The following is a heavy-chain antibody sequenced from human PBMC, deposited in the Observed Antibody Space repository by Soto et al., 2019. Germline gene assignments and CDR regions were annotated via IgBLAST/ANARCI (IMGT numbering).Heavy chain of an antibody. V-gene: IGHV5-51*01. Sequence: GSLKISCKGSGYSFTSYWIAWVRQMPGKGLEWMGIIYPGDSDTRYSPSFQGQVTISADKSISTAYLQWSSLKASDTAMYYCARQEYYYDSSGYLLEEYYYYGMDVWGQGTTVTVSS. CDR1: GYSFTSYW. CDR2: IYPGDSDT. J-gene: IGHJ6*02. CDR3: ARQEYYYDSSGYLLEEYYYYGMDV. D-gene: IGHD3-22*01.